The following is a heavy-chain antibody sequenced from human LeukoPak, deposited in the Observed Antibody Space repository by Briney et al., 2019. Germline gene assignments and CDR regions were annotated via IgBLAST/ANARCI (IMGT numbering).Heavy chain of an antibody. D-gene: IGHD3/OR15-3a*01. V-gene: IGHV1-8*01. CDR2: MNPNSGNT. CDR3: ARALSWTTDSYYYMDV. Sequence: ASVTVSYKSSGYTFTSYDINWVRQATGQGLEWMGWMNPNSGNTGYAQKFQGRVTMTKNTSITTAYMKLSSLRSEDTAVYYCARALSWTTDSYYYMDVWGKGTTVTVSS. CDR1: GYTFTSYD. J-gene: IGHJ6*03.